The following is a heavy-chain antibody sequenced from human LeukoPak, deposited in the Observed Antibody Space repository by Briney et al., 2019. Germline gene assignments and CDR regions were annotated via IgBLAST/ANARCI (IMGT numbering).Heavy chain of an antibody. CDR3: ARGLGYYDSSGA. D-gene: IGHD3-22*01. J-gene: IGHJ5*02. CDR2: INHSGST. CDR1: GGSFSGYY. Sequence: PSETLSLTCAVYGGSFSGYYWSWIRQPPGKGLEWIGEINHSGSTNYNPSPKSRVTISVDTSKNQFSLKLSSVTAADTAVYYCARGLGYYDSSGAWGQGTLVTVSS. V-gene: IGHV4-34*01.